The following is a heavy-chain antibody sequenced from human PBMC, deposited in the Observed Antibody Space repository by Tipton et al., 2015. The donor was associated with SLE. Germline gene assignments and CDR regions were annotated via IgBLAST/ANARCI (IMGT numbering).Heavy chain of an antibody. CDR3: ARDLARIAVAGTSWYFDL. Sequence: TLSLTCTVSGGSISSYYWSWIRQPAGKGLEWIGRIYTSGSTNYNPSLKSRVTMSVDTSKNQFSLKLSSVTAADTAVYYCARDLARIAVAGTSWYFDLWGRGTLVTVSS. CDR1: GGSISSYY. J-gene: IGHJ2*01. V-gene: IGHV4-4*07. D-gene: IGHD6-19*01. CDR2: IYTSGST.